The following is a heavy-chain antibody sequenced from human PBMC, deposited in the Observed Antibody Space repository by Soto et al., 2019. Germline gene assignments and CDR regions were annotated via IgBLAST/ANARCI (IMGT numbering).Heavy chain of an antibody. CDR1: GGSISSGGYY. J-gene: IGHJ5*02. CDR2: IYYSGST. V-gene: IGHV4-31*03. D-gene: IGHD6-13*01. Sequence: SETMSLTCTVSGGSISSGGYYWSWIRQHPGKGLEWIGYIYYSGSTYYNPSLKSRVTISVDTSKNQFSLKLSSVTAADTAVYYCARDRAAAGTGWFDPWGQGTLVTVSS. CDR3: ARDRAAAGTGWFDP.